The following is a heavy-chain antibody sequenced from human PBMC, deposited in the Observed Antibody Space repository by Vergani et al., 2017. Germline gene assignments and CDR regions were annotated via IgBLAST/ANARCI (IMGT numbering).Heavy chain of an antibody. Sequence: QVQLVESGGGVVQPGRSLRLSCAASGFTFSSYGMHWVRQAPGKGLEWVAVISYDGSNKYYADSVKGRFTISRDNSKNTLYLQMNSLRAEDTAVYYCATRMRAPTFDYWGQGTLVTVSS. D-gene: IGHD2-8*01. J-gene: IGHJ4*02. CDR1: GFTFSSYG. V-gene: IGHV3-33*05. CDR2: ISYDGSNK. CDR3: ATRMRAPTFDY.